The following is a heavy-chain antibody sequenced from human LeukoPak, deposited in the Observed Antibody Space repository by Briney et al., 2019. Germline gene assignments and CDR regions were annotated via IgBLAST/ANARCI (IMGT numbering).Heavy chain of an antibody. CDR1: GGSISSYY. D-gene: IGHD2-2*01. Sequence: PSETLSLTCTVSGGSISSYYRSWIRQPAGKGLEWIGRIYTSGSTNYNPSLKSRVTMSVDTSKNQFSLKLSSVTAADTAVYYCARAFPSIASLYYFDYWGQGTLVTVSS. CDR2: IYTSGST. CDR3: ARAFPSIASLYYFDY. J-gene: IGHJ4*02. V-gene: IGHV4-4*07.